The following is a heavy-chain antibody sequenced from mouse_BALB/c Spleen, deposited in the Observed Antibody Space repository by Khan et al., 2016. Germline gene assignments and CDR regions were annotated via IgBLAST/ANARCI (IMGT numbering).Heavy chain of an antibody. D-gene: IGHD2-3*01. J-gene: IGHJ2*01. CDR3: ARSGCYYMYHFDY. CDR1: GFNIKDTY. CDR2: IDPGNGNI. Sequence: EVQLQESGAELVRPGASVKLSCTASGFNIKDTYIYWVKQRPEQGLEWIGRIDPGNGNIKYDPKFQGKAAITADTSTNADYQQLSGQTSEDTADDYCARSGCYYMYHFDYWGQGTTLTVSS. V-gene: IGHV14-3*02.